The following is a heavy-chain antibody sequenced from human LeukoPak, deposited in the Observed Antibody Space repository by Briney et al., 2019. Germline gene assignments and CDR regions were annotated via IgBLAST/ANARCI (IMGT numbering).Heavy chain of an antibody. J-gene: IGHJ4*02. CDR3: ASSTGYDSSGYYRGEFDY. Sequence: SQTLSLTYTVSGGSIGSGGYYWSWIRQHPGKGLEWIGYIHDSGSTYYNPSLKSRVTISVDTSKNQFSLKLSSVTAADTAVYYCASSTGYDSSGYYRGEFDYWGQGTLVTVSS. D-gene: IGHD3-22*01. CDR1: GGSIGSGGYY. V-gene: IGHV4-31*03. CDR2: IHDSGST.